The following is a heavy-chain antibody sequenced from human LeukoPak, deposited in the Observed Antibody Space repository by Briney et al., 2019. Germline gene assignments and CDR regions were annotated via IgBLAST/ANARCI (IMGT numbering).Heavy chain of an antibody. CDR3: ARESGMTDY. CDR2: VYYSGNT. J-gene: IGHJ4*02. CDR1: GGSISTYY. Sequence: SETLSLTCTVSGGSISTYYWSWVRQPPGKGLEWIGYVYYSGNTNYNPSLKSRVTISIDTSKDQFSLKLTSVTAADTAVYYCARESGMTDYWGQGTLVTVSS. V-gene: IGHV4-59*01.